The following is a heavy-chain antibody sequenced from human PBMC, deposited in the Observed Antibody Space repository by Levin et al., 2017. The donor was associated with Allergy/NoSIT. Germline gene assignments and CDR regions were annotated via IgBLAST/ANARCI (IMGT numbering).Heavy chain of an antibody. D-gene: IGHD3-9*01. CDR3: ARESFLTGYYKHYGMDG. CDR1: GFTVSSNY. V-gene: IGHV3-66*01. J-gene: IGHJ6*02. CDR2: IYSGGST. Sequence: GGSLRLSCAASGFTVSSNYMSWVRQAPGKGLEWVSVIYSGGSTYYADSVKGRFTISRDNSKNTLYLQMNSLRAEDTAVYYCARESFLTGYYKHYGMDGWGQGTTVTVSS.